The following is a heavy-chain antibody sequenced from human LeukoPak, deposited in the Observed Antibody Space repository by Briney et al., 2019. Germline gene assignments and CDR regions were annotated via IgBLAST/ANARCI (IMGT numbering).Heavy chain of an antibody. Sequence: VASVKVSCKASGYTFTGYYMHWVRQAPGQGLEWMGWINPNSGGTNYAQKFQGWVTMTRDTSISTAYMELSRLRSDDTAVYYCASYFGPEYCSSTSCTKPRIYWFDPWGQGTLVTVSS. CDR1: GYTFTGYY. CDR3: ASYFGPEYCSSTSCTKPRIYWFDP. V-gene: IGHV1-2*04. CDR2: INPNSGGT. D-gene: IGHD2-2*01. J-gene: IGHJ5*02.